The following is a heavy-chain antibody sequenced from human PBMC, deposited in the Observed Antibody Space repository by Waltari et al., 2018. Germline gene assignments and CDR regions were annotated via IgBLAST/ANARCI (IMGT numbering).Heavy chain of an antibody. D-gene: IGHD3-10*01. V-gene: IGHV3-74*01. CDR1: AFTVTTYW. CDR3: IKDAYGPNDY. J-gene: IGHJ4*02. CDR2: INPRGNVI. Sequence: VQLVESGGGLVLPGGSLRLSCAASAFTVTTYWMHWVRQAPGKGLVWVSRINPRGNVINYADSVKGRFTISRDIAKNTLHLQMSSLRAEDTAIYYCIKDAYGPNDYWGQGALVTVSS.